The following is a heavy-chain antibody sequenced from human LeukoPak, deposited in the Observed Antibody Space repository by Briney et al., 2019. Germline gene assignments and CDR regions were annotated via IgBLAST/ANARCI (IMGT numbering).Heavy chain of an antibody. CDR3: ARDHDTYYGPLYNWFDP. CDR1: GYTFTSYG. V-gene: IGHV1-18*01. CDR2: ISAYNGNT. Sequence: ASVTVSCTASGYTFTSYGISWVRQAPGQGLEWMGWISAYNGNTNYAQRLQGRVTMTTDTSTSTAYMELRSLRSDDTAVYYCARDHDTYYGPLYNWFDPWGQGTLVTVSS. J-gene: IGHJ5*02. D-gene: IGHD3-10*01.